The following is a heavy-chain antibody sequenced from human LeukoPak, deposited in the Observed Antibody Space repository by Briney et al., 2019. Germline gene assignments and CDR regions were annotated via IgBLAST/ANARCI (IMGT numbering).Heavy chain of an antibody. J-gene: IGHJ4*02. CDR2: IYYSGST. V-gene: IGHV4-39*07. D-gene: IGHD5-18*01. CDR1: GGSINNSSYY. Sequence: SETLSLTCTVSGGSINNSSYYWGWIRQPPGKGLEWIGSIYYSGSTYYNPSLKSRVTIDTSKNQFSLRLSSVTAADTALYYCARYTALNRFLDSWGQGTLVTVSS. CDR3: ARYTALNRFLDS.